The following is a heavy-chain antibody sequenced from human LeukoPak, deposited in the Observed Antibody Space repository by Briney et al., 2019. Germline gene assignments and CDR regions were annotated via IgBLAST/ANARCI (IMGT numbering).Heavy chain of an antibody. CDR2: FDPEDGET. V-gene: IGHV1-24*01. Sequence: ASVKVSCKVSGYTLTELSMHWVRQALGKGLEWMGGFDPEDGETIYAQKFQGRVTMTEDTSTDTAYMELSSLRSEDTAVYYCATRRYDFWSGYYRQDDYWGQGTLVTVSS. D-gene: IGHD3-3*01. CDR3: ATRRYDFWSGYYRQDDY. J-gene: IGHJ4*02. CDR1: GYTLTELS.